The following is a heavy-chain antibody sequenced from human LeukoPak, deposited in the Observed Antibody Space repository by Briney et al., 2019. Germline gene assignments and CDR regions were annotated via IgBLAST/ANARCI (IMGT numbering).Heavy chain of an antibody. CDR2: INPSGGST. CDR3: ARDLHAEVYDSSGYYYY. CDR1: GYTFTSYY. V-gene: IGHV1-46*01. J-gene: IGHJ4*02. Sequence: ASVKVSCKASGYTFTSYYMHWVRQAPGQGLEWMGIINPSGGSTSYEQKFQGRVTMTRDSSTSTVYMELSSLRSEDTAVHYCARDLHAEVYDSSGYYYYWGQGTLVTVSS. D-gene: IGHD3-22*01.